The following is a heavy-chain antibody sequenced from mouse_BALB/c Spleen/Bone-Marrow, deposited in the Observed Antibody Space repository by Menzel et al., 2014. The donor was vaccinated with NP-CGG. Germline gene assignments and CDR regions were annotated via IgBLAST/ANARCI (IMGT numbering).Heavy chain of an antibody. CDR2: INPSNGGT. V-gene: IGHV1S81*02. CDR1: GYTFTNYY. J-gene: IGHJ3*01. D-gene: IGHD4-1*01. CDR3: TTLGRFAY. Sequence: VKLMESGAELVKPGVSVKLSCKASGYTFTNYYMYWVKQRPGQDLEWIGEINPSNGGTNFNEKFKSKATLTVDKSSSTAYMQLSSLTSEDSAVYYFTTLGRFAYWGQGTLVTVSA.